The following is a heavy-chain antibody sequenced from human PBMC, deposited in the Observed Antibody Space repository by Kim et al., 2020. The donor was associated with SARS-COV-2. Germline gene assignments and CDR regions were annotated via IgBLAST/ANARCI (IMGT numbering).Heavy chain of an antibody. CDR2: IKQDGSEK. V-gene: IGHV3-7*05. D-gene: IGHD3-10*01. CDR1: GFTFSSHW. J-gene: IGHJ4*02. Sequence: GGSLRLSCVASGFTFSSHWMSWVRQAPGKALELVANIKQDGSEKYYVDSVKGRFTIPRDNAKNSLYLQMNSLTADDTAVYYCARDRGYYFDYWGQVTLVTVSS. CDR3: ARDRGYYFDY.